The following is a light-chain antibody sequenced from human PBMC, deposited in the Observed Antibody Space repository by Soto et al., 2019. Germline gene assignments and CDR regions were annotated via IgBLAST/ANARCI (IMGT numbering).Light chain of an antibody. CDR3: GGWDDSLSGPV. CDR2: RNN. Sequence: QSVLTQPPSASGTPGQRVNISCSGSSSNIGSNYVYWYRQFPGTAPKLLIQRNNQRPSGVPARFSGSKSGTSASLAISGLRSEDEDDYYCGGWDDSLSGPVFGGGT. J-gene: IGLJ2*01. V-gene: IGLV1-47*01. CDR1: SSNIGSNY.